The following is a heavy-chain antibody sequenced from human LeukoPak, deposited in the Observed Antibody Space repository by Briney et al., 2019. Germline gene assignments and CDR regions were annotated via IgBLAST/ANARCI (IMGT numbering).Heavy chain of an antibody. Sequence: QSGGSLRLSCAASGFTFSSYWMHWVRQAPGKGLVWVSRINSDGSSTSYADSVKGRFTISRDNAKNTLYLQMNSLRAEDTAVYYCARADGGNSGVVCFDYWGQGTLVTVSS. D-gene: IGHD4-23*01. V-gene: IGHV3-74*01. CDR2: INSDGSST. J-gene: IGHJ4*02. CDR3: ARADGGNSGVVCFDY. CDR1: GFTFSSYW.